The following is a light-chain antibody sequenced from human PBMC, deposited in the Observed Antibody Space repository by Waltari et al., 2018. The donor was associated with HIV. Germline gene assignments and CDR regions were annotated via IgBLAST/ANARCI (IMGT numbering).Light chain of an antibody. J-gene: IGLJ1*01. CDR2: DVN. V-gene: IGLV2-11*01. CDR3: CSYAGTYTYV. CDR1: RTNVGDYNY. Sequence: QSALTQPRSVSGSPGQSVTISCTGTRTNVGDYNYVSWYQQHPDKAPKLMIFDVNQRPSGVPDRFSGSKSGSTASLTISGLQAEDEADYYCCSYAGTYTYVFGSGTKVTVL.